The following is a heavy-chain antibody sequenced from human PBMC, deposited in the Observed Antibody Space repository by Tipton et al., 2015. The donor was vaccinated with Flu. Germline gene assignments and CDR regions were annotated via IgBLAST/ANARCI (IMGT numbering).Heavy chain of an antibody. CDR2: IYYSGST. CDR1: GGSISSGDYY. Sequence: TLSLTCTVSGGSISSGDYYWSWIRQPPGKGLEWIGYIYYSGSTYYNPSLKSRVTISVDTSKNQFSLKLSSVTAADTAVYYCARAGSSWFLDYWGQGTLVTVSS. CDR3: ARAGSSWFLDY. D-gene: IGHD6-13*01. J-gene: IGHJ4*02. V-gene: IGHV4-30-4*01.